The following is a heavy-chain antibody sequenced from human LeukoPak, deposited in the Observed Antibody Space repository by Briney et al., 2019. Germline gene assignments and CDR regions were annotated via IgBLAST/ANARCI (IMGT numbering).Heavy chain of an antibody. CDR3: VRDYNWGFDY. V-gene: IGHV3-30*04. J-gene: IGHJ4*02. Sequence: GGSLRLSCAASGFTFSSYAMHWVRQAPGKGLEWVAVISYDGSNKYYADSVKGRFTISRDNSKNNVYLQMYSLRVEDTSIYYCVRDYNWGFDYWGQGTVVTVSP. CDR2: ISYDGSNK. CDR1: GFTFSSYA. D-gene: IGHD1-1*01.